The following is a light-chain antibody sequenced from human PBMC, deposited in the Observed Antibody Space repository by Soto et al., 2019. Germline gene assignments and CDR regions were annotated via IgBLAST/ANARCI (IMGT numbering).Light chain of an antibody. CDR3: QQLNAYPLT. Sequence: DIQMTQSPSTLSGSVGDRVTITCRASQTISSWLAWYQQKPGKAPKLLIYKASTLKSGVPLRFSGSGSGTEFTLTISSLQPDDFATYYCQQLNAYPLTFGQGTRLEIK. CDR1: QTISSW. CDR2: KAS. V-gene: IGKV1-5*03. J-gene: IGKJ5*01.